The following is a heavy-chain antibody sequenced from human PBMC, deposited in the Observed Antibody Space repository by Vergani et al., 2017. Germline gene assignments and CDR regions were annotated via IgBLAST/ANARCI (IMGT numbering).Heavy chain of an antibody. D-gene: IGHD3-3*01. CDR3: AGDRGRGAIVGVVTANWFDP. Sequence: QVQLQESGPGLVKPSQTLSLTCTVSGGSISSGSYYWSWIRQPAGKGLDWIGRIYTSGSSNYNPSLKSRVTMSVDTSKNQFSLKLSSVTAADTAVYYCAGDRGRGAIVGVVTANWFDPGEQRTLVAVSS. J-gene: IGHJ5*02. CDR2: IYTSGSS. V-gene: IGHV4-61*02. CDR1: GGSISSGSYY.